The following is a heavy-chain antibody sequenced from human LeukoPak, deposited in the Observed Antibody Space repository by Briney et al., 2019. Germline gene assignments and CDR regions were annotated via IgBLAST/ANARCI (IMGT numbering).Heavy chain of an antibody. CDR3: ATYYYDSSGPPY. D-gene: IGHD3-22*01. J-gene: IGHJ4*02. CDR1: GDSISSSSYY. Sequence: SETLSLTCTVSGDSISSSSYYWGWIRQPPGKGLEWIGNIYYSGSTYYNPSLKSRVTISVDTSKNQFSLKLSSVTAAGTAVYHCATYYYDSSGPPYWGQGTLVTVSS. CDR2: IYYSGST. V-gene: IGHV4-39*01.